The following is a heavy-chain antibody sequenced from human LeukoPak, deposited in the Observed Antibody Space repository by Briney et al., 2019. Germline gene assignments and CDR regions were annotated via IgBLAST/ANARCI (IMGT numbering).Heavy chain of an antibody. CDR1: GYTFTSYY. Sequence: GASVKISCKASGYTFTSYYLHWVRQAPGQGLEWMGWINPNSGATNYAQNFQGRVTMTRDTSISTAYMELSRLRSDDTAVYFCARERGWGSQLRSSPGYAFDIWGQGTMVTVSS. CDR3: ARERGWGSQLRSSPGYAFDI. CDR2: INPNSGAT. V-gene: IGHV1-2*02. D-gene: IGHD5-18*01. J-gene: IGHJ3*02.